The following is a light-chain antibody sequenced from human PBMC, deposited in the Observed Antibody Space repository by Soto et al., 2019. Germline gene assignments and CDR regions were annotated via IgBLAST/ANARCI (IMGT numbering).Light chain of an antibody. CDR2: EVS. CDR1: SSDVGGYNY. J-gene: IGLJ2*01. V-gene: IGLV2-8*01. Sequence: QSALTQPPSASGSPGQSVTISCTGSSSDVGGYNYVPWYQQRPGKAPKLMIYEVSKRPSGVPDRFSGSKSGNTASLTFSGLQAEDEAYYYCSSYAGSNNVVFGGGTKLTVL. CDR3: SSYAGSNNVV.